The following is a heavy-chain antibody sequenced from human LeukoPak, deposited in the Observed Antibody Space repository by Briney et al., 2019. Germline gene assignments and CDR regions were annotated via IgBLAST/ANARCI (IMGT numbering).Heavy chain of an antibody. Sequence: GGSLRLSCAASGFTLRSYWMSWVSQAPGKGLEWVANMKLDGSEEYYVDSVKGRFTISSDNAKNSLYLQMNSLRVDDTAVYYCARWARYCSSGSCYSWFDPWGQGPLVTVSS. CDR3: ARWARYCSSGSCYSWFDP. CDR2: MKLDGSEE. V-gene: IGHV3-7*01. J-gene: IGHJ5*02. CDR1: GFTLRSYW. D-gene: IGHD2-15*01.